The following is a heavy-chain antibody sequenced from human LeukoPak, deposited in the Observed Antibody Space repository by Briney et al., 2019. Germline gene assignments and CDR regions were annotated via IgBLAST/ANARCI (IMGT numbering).Heavy chain of an antibody. D-gene: IGHD3-22*01. CDR2: IIPIFGTA. J-gene: IGHJ4*02. V-gene: IGHV1-69*13. CDR1: GGTFRSNA. CDR3: ARSYTAEGYYYDSSGYYFPYYFDY. Sequence: ASVKVSCKASGGTFRSNAISWVRQAPGQGLEWMGGIIPIFGTANYAQKFQGRVTITADESTSTAYMELSSLRSEDTAVYYCARSYTAEGYYYDSSGYYFPYYFDYWGQGTLVTVSS.